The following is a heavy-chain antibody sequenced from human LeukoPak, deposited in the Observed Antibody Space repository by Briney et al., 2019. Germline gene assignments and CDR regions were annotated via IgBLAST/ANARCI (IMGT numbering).Heavy chain of an antibody. CDR3: AKVSNSVWGSYRPDAFDI. Sequence: GGSLRLSCSASGFTFSSYAMSWVPQAPGKGLEWVSAISGSGGSTYYADSVKGRFTISRDNSKNTLYLQMNSLRAEDTAVYYCAKVSNSVWGSYRPDAFDIWGQGTMVTVSS. CDR2: ISGSGGST. J-gene: IGHJ3*02. V-gene: IGHV3-23*01. CDR1: GFTFSSYA. D-gene: IGHD3-16*02.